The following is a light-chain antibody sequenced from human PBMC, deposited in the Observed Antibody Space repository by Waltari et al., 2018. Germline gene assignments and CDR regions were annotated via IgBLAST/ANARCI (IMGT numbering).Light chain of an antibody. V-gene: IGLV4-69*01. CDR1: TGHSSED. Sequence: QRVLTQSPSASASLGASVKFTCTLSTGHSSEDSPGQQQQPEKGPRFLMECNKDVRHKKGDGIPDRYKGSTSGAERFLSISSLQSEDEADYCCQTWGTGIRVFGGGTKLTVL. CDR2: CNKDVRH. CDR3: QTWGTGIRV. J-gene: IGLJ3*02.